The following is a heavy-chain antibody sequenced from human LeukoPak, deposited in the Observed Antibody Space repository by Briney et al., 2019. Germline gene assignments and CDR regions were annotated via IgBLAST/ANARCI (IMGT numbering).Heavy chain of an antibody. J-gene: IGHJ5*02. Sequence: GRSLILSCAASGFTFSIYGMHGVRQAPGKGLEWVEVIWYDGSNKYYADSVKGRFTISRDNSNNTLYLQMNSLRAEDTAVYYCARDPRILTGYYKGGWFDPWGQGTLVTASS. CDR2: IWYDGSNK. CDR3: ARDPRILTGYYKGGWFDP. D-gene: IGHD3-9*01. V-gene: IGHV3-33*01. CDR1: GFTFSIYG.